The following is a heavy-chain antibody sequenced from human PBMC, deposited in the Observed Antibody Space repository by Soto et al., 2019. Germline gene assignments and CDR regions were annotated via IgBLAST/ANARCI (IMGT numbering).Heavy chain of an antibody. CDR2: IYYSGST. Sequence: SETLSLTCTVSGGSISSYYWSWIRQPPGKGLEWIGYIYYSGSTNYNPSLKSRVTISVDTSKNQFSLKLSSVTAADTAVYYCARHSSLRYFDWLLDDFDIWGQGTMVTVSS. CDR1: GGSISSYY. V-gene: IGHV4-59*08. D-gene: IGHD3-9*01. J-gene: IGHJ3*02. CDR3: ARHSSLRYFDWLLDDFDI.